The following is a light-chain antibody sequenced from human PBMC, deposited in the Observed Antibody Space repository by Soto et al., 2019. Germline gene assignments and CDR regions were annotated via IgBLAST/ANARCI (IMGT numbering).Light chain of an antibody. CDR1: SSDVGFHNY. V-gene: IGLV2-14*01. Sequence: QSALTQPASVSGSPGQSITISCTGTSSDVGFHNYVSWYQQHPGKAPKLMIYEVSYRPSGVSIRFSGSKSGNTASLTVSGLRAEDEADYYCSSYTSSSTSVFGTGTQLTVL. J-gene: IGLJ1*01. CDR3: SSYTSSSTSV. CDR2: EVS.